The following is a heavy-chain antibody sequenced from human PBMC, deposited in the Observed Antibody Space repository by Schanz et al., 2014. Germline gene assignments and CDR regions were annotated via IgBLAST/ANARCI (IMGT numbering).Heavy chain of an antibody. J-gene: IGHJ3*01. CDR2: IYIGGNT. V-gene: IGHV3-66*01. CDR1: GFSVGNKY. CDR3: TTDNGHFAFDF. D-gene: IGHD2-8*01. Sequence: EVQLVESGGGLVQPGGSLRLSCAASGFSVGNKYMNWVRQAPGKGLEWVSFIYIGGNTYYADSVKGRFTISRDDSKNTQFLQMNSLETEDTAVYYCTTDNGHFAFDFWGQGTMVTVSS.